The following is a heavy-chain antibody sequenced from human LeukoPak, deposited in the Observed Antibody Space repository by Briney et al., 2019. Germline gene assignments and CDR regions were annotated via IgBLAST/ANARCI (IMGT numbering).Heavy chain of an antibody. CDR1: GYTYTGYY. V-gene: IGHV1-2*02. CDR2: INPNSGGT. Sequence: GASVKVSCKASGYTYTGYYMHWVRQAPGQGLEWMGWINPNSGGTNYAQKFRGRVTMTRDTSISTAYMELSRLRSDDTAVYYCSRGRRILVGDTNAGDFFDYWGQGTLVTVSS. CDR3: SRGRRILVGDTNAGDFFDY. D-gene: IGHD1-26*01. J-gene: IGHJ4*02.